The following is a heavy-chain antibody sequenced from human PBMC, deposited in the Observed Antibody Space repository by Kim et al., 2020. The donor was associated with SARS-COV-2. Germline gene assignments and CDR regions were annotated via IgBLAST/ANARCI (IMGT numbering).Heavy chain of an antibody. D-gene: IGHD6-19*01. J-gene: IGHJ6*02. V-gene: IGHV4-34*01. CDR3: ARGMHPRSGWTNYGMDV. Sequence: LESRVSISGDTSKNQFSLKLSSVTAADTAVYYCARGMHPRSGWTNYGMDVWGQGTTVTVSS.